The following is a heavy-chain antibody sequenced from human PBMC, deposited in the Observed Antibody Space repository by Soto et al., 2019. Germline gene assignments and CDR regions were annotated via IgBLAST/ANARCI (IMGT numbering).Heavy chain of an antibody. Sequence: EVQLLDSGGGLVQPGGSLRLSCAASGFTFSSYAMNWVRQAPGKGLEWVSVISGSGGSTYYADSVKGRFTTSRDNSKNTLYLQMNSLRAEDTAVYYCARRGPGTYFDYWGQGTLVTVSS. D-gene: IGHD6-13*01. CDR1: GFTFSSYA. J-gene: IGHJ4*02. V-gene: IGHV3-23*01. CDR3: ARRGPGTYFDY. CDR2: ISGSGGST.